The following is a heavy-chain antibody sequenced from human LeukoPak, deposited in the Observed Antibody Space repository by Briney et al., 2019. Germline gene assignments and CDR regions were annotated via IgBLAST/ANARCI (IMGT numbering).Heavy chain of an antibody. CDR3: ARTTEGGYTYDFFYYYYMDV. D-gene: IGHD5-18*01. Sequence: SETLSLTCTVSGGSISSYYWSWTRQPPGKGLEWIGYIYYSGRTNYNPSLKSRVTISVDSSKNQFSLKLSSVTAADTAVYYCARTTEGGYTYDFFYYYYMDVWGKGTTVTISS. CDR1: GGSISSYY. V-gene: IGHV4-59*01. J-gene: IGHJ6*03. CDR2: IYYSGRT.